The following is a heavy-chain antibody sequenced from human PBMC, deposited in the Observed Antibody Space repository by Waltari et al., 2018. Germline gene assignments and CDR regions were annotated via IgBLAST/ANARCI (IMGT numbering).Heavy chain of an antibody. Sequence: QVQLQESGPGLVKPSQTLSLTCTVSGGSISSGGYYWSWIRQHPGKGLEWIGYIDYSGSTYYNPSLKGRVTISVDTSKNQFSLKLSSVTAADTAVYYCARTHCSSTSGYGGREKYFDLWGRGTLVTVSS. V-gene: IGHV4-31*03. CDR2: IDYSGST. J-gene: IGHJ2*01. D-gene: IGHD2-2*01. CDR1: GGSISSGGYY. CDR3: ARTHCSSTSGYGGREKYFDL.